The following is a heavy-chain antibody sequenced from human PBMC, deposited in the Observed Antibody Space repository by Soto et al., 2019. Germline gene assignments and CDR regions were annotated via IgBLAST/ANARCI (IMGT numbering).Heavy chain of an antibody. CDR2: INSDGSST. Sequence: EVQLVESGGGLVQPGGSLRLSCAASGFTFSSDWMHWVRQAPGKGLVWVSRINSDGSSTSYADSVKGRFTISRDNAKNTLYLQMNSLRAEDTAVYYCARPSHSGSYGYYYYGMDVWGQGTTVTVSS. D-gene: IGHD1-26*01. J-gene: IGHJ6*02. V-gene: IGHV3-74*01. CDR1: GFTFSSDW. CDR3: ARPSHSGSYGYYYYGMDV.